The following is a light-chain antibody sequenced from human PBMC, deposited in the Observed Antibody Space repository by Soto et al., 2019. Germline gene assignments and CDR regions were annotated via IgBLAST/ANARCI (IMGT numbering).Light chain of an antibody. CDR2: GVS. CDR1: QSVSSNY. V-gene: IGKV3-20*01. CDR3: QQYHNKTIT. Sequence: EIWLTQSPGTLSLSPGERATLSCRASQSVSSNYLAWYQQIPGQAPRLLIYGVSSRAAGIPERLSGSGSGTDFTITINRMETEDFAVYYCQQYHNKTITFGQGTRLEIK. J-gene: IGKJ5*01.